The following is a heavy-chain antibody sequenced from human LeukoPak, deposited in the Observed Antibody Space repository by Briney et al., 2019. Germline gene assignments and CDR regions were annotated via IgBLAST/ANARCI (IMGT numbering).Heavy chain of an antibody. CDR2: ISYVGSNK. Sequence: PGGSLRLSCAASGFTFSSYAMHWVRQAPGKGLEWVAVISYVGSNKYYADSVKGRFTISSDNSKNTLYLQMNSLRAEDTAVYYCARGDYYGSGSYYEIDYWGQGTLVTVSS. D-gene: IGHD3-10*01. J-gene: IGHJ4*02. CDR3: ARGDYYGSGSYYEIDY. CDR1: GFTFSSYA. V-gene: IGHV3-30-3*01.